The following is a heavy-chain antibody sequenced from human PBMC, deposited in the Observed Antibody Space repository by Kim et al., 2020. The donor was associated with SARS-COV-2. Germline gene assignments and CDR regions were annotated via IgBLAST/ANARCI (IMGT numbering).Heavy chain of an antibody. Sequence: TNYTPSLKSRVTISVDTSKNQFSLKLSSVTAADTAVYYCARGLLGSYYGYWGQGTLVTVSS. CDR2: T. J-gene: IGHJ4*02. D-gene: IGHD1-26*01. CDR3: ARGLLGSYYGY. V-gene: IGHV4-34*01.